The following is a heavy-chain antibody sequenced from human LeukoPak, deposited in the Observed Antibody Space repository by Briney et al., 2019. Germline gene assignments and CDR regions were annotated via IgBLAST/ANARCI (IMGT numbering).Heavy chain of an antibody. CDR3: ARDKAIFGAAGSFDP. D-gene: IGHD3-3*01. J-gene: IGHJ5*02. V-gene: IGHV4-39*07. CDR2: IYYSGTT. Sequence: GSLRLSCAASGFTFSSYSMNWVRQPPGKGLEWIGSIYYSGTTYYNPSLKSRVTISVDTSKNQFSLKLTSVTAADTAVYYCARDKAIFGAAGSFDPWGQGTLVTVSS. CDR1: GFTFSSYS.